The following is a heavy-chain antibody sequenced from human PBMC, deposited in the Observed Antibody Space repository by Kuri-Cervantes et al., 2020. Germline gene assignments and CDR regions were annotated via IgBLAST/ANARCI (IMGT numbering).Heavy chain of an antibody. Sequence: GGSLRPSCEASGFTFSSYAMSWVRKAPGKGLEWVSAISGSGGGTYYADSVKGLFTISRDNSKNTLYLQMNSLRAEDTAVYYCATIAVAATDANDYWGQGTLVTVSS. CDR2: ISGSGGGT. CDR1: GFTFSSYA. J-gene: IGHJ4*02. CDR3: ATIAVAATDANDY. D-gene: IGHD6-19*01. V-gene: IGHV3-23*01.